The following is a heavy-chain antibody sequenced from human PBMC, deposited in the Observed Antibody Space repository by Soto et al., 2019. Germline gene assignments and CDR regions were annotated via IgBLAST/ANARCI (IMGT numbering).Heavy chain of an antibody. J-gene: IGHJ6*02. CDR3: ATAGGTMVRGVIIPFSYYNGMDV. CDR2: FDPEDGET. V-gene: IGHV1-24*01. CDR1: GYTLTELS. D-gene: IGHD3-10*01. Sequence: QVQLVQSGAEVKKPGASVKVSCKVSGYTLTELSMHWVRQAPGKGLEWMGGFDPEDGETIYAQKFQGRVTMTEDTSTDTAYMELSSLRSEGTAVYYCATAGGTMVRGVIIPFSYYNGMDVWGQGTTVTVSS.